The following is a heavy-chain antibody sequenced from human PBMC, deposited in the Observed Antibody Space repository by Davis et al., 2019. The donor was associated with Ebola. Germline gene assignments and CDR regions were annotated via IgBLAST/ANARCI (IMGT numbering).Heavy chain of an antibody. Sequence: GESLKISCKGSGYNFNNYWIGWVRQMPGRGLEWMGIIYPGDSHTTYSPSFQGQVTMSADKSMSTAYLQWSSLKASDSAMYYCARGGQQLGYFDYWGQGTLVTVSS. D-gene: IGHD6-13*01. CDR1: GYNFNNYW. V-gene: IGHV5-51*01. J-gene: IGHJ4*02. CDR2: IYPGDSHT. CDR3: ARGGQQLGYFDY.